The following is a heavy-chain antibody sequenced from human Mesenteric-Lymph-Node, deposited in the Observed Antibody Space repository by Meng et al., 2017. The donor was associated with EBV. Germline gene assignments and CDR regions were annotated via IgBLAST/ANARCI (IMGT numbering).Heavy chain of an antibody. CDR2: ISAANGNT. J-gene: IGHJ4*02. Sequence: QVQLVQSGAEVKKPGASVKVTCKASGYTFSAYGITWVRQAPGQGFEWMGWISAANGNTNYAQKFQGRVTMTTDTSTSTANMELKSLNTDDTAIYYCARGHPYYDSSGSDFWGQGTLVTVSS. CDR3: ARGHPYYDSSGSDF. D-gene: IGHD3-22*01. V-gene: IGHV1-18*01. CDR1: GYTFSAYG.